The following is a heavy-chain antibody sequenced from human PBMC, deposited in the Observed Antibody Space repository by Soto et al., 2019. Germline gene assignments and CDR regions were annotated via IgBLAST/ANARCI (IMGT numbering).Heavy chain of an antibody. V-gene: IGHV4-31*03. CDR3: ARVFSDSSSFFDP. Sequence: QVQLQESGPGLVKPSQTLSLTCTVSGGSISSGGYYWSWIRQHPGKGLEWIGYIYYSGRTYYNPSIKSRVTISVDTSKNQFSLKLSSVTAADTAVYYCARVFSDSSSFFDPWGQGTLVTVSS. J-gene: IGHJ5*02. CDR1: GGSISSGGYY. CDR2: IYYSGRT. D-gene: IGHD6-13*01.